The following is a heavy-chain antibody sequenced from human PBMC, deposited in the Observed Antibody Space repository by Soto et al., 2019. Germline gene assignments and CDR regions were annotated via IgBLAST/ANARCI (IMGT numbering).Heavy chain of an antibody. D-gene: IGHD1-20*01. CDR2: ISYDGSNK. CDR1: GFTFSSYG. Sequence: PGGSLRLSCAASGFTFSSYGMHWVRQAPGKGLEWVAVISYDGSNKYYADSVKGRFTISRDNSKNTLYLQMNSLRAEDTAVYYCAKGHIGITGTLDDYWGQGTLVTVSS. J-gene: IGHJ4*02. V-gene: IGHV3-30*18. CDR3: AKGHIGITGTLDDY.